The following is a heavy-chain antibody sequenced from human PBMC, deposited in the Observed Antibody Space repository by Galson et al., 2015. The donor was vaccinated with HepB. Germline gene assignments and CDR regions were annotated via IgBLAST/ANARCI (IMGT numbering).Heavy chain of an antibody. CDR1: GASMSSSNYH. J-gene: IGHJ5*02. D-gene: IGHD3-22*01. Sequence: ETLSLTCAVSGASMSSSNYHCGWIRQPPGKGLEWIGSLYNSGSTHYNPSLKSRVAISVDTSKNHFSLRLSSVTAADTAVYYCARSPYDTSGYFADWFDPWGQGTLVTVSS. V-gene: IGHV4-39*02. CDR2: LYNSGST. CDR3: ARSPYDTSGYFADWFDP.